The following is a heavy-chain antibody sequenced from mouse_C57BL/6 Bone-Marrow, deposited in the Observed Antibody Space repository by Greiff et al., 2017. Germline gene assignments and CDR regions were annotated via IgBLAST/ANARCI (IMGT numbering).Heavy chain of an antibody. Sequence: QVQLQQSGAELARPGASVKLSCKASGYPFPSYGISWVKQRTGQGLEWIGEIYPRSGNPYYNEKFKGKAPLTADKSSSTAYMELRSLTSEDSAVYFCARKEVGSSYDYYAMDYWGQGTSVTVSS. CDR3: ARKEVGSSYDYYAMDY. V-gene: IGHV1-81*01. D-gene: IGHD1-1*01. CDR2: IYPRSGNP. J-gene: IGHJ4*01. CDR1: GYPFPSYG.